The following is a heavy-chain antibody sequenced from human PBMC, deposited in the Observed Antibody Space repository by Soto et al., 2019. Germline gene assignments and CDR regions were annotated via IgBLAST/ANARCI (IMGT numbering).Heavy chain of an antibody. CDR3: ARDYASSGYWGDAFDI. CDR1: GGSIISGGYY. D-gene: IGHD3-22*01. J-gene: IGHJ3*02. Sequence: SETVSLTCTVSGGSIISGGYYWSWIRQPPGKGLEWIGYIYYSGNTYYNPSFKSRLTISVDTSKNQFSLNLSSVTAADTAVYYCARDYASSGYWGDAFDIWGQGTMVTVSS. V-gene: IGHV4-31*03. CDR2: IYYSGNT.